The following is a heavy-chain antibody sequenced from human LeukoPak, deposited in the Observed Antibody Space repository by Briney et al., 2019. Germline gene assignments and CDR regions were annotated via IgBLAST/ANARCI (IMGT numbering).Heavy chain of an antibody. CDR2: INTNTGNP. CDR1: GYTFTTYA. CDR3: ARGYSGYDSNCFDP. Sequence: SSVTVSYKASGYTFTTYAINWVRQAPGQGLDWMGWINTNTGNPTYPHGSPGRFVFSLDHSVSTAYLQISSLKRDDRAVYYCARGYSGYDSNCFDPWGQGTLVTVSS. V-gene: IGHV7-4-1*02. J-gene: IGHJ5*02. D-gene: IGHD5-12*01.